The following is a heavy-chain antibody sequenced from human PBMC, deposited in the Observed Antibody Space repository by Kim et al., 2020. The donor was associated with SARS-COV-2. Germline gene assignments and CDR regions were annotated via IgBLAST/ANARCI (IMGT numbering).Heavy chain of an antibody. CDR3: ARDGDNSSGWYFDL. CDR2: ISSSSSYI. D-gene: IGHD6-19*01. J-gene: IGHJ2*01. Sequence: GGSLRLSCAASVFTFSSYSMNWVRQAPGKGLEWVSSISSSSSYIYYADSVKGRFTISRDNAKNSLYLQMNSLRAEDTAVYYCARDGDNSSGWYFDLWGRGTLVTVSS. V-gene: IGHV3-21*01. CDR1: VFTFSSYS.